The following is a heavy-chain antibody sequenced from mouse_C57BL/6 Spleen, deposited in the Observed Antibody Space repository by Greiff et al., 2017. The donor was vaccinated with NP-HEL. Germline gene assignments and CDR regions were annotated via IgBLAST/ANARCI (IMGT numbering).Heavy chain of an antibody. D-gene: IGHD2-3*01. J-gene: IGHJ4*01. V-gene: IGHV3-6*01. CDR3: AREDDGYYYAMDY. Sequence: DVQLQESGPGLVKPSQSLSLTCSVTGYSITSGYYWNWIRQFPGNKLEWMGYISYDGSNNYNPSLKNRISITRDTSKNQFFLKLNSVTTEDTATYYCAREDDGYYYAMDYWGQGTSVTVSS. CDR2: ISYDGSN. CDR1: GYSITSGYY.